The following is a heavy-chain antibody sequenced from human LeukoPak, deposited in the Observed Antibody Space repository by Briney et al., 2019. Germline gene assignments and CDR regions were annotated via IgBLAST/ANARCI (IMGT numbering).Heavy chain of an antibody. J-gene: IGHJ4*02. CDR2: ISGSGGST. V-gene: IGHV3-23*01. D-gene: IGHD3-16*02. CDR3: AKDTRFMITFGGVIAN. CDR1: GFTFSSYA. Sequence: PGGSLRLSCAASGFTFSSYAMSWVRQAPGKGLEWVSAISGSGGSTYYADSVKGRFTISRDNSKNTLYLQINSLRAEDTAVYYCAKDTRFMITFGGVIANWGQGTLVTVSS.